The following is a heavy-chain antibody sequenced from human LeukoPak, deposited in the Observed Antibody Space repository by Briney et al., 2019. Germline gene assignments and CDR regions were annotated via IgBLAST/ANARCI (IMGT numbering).Heavy chain of an antibody. V-gene: IGHV3-33*01. J-gene: IGHJ6*02. D-gene: IGHD3-9*01. CDR2: IWYDGSNK. CDR1: GFTFSSYG. CDR3: ARSYYDILTGYISPYYYSGMDV. Sequence: PGGSLRLSCAASGFTFSSYGMHWVRQAPGKGLEWVAVIWYDGSNKYYADSVKGRFTISRDNSKNTLYLQMSSLRAEDTAVYYCARSYYDILTGYISPYYYSGMDVWGQGTTVTVSS.